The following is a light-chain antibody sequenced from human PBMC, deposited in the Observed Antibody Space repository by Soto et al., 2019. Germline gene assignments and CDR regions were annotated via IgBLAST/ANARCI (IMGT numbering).Light chain of an antibody. CDR3: QEYNSNSYT. CDR1: QSISGW. CDR2: DVS. Sequence: DIQMTQSPSTLSASVGDRVTITCRASQSISGWLAWYQQKPGKAPKLLIYDVSSLESGVPSRFSGSGSGTEFTLNISSLQPDDFATYYCQEYNSNSYTFGQGTKLEIE. V-gene: IGKV1-5*01. J-gene: IGKJ2*01.